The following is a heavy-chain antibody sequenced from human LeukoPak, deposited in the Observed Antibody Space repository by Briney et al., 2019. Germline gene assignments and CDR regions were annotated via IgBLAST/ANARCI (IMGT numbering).Heavy chain of an antibody. CDR3: AASTYGSGSYVGFDS. J-gene: IGHJ4*02. Sequence: GESLKISCQGSGYSSTNYWIGWVRQMSGKGLEWMGIIYPGDSDTRYSPSFQGQVTISADKSINTLYLQWSSLKASDTAMYYCAASTYGSGSYVGFDSWGQGTLFTVSS. D-gene: IGHD3-10*01. V-gene: IGHV5-51*01. CDR2: IYPGDSDT. CDR1: GYSSTNYW.